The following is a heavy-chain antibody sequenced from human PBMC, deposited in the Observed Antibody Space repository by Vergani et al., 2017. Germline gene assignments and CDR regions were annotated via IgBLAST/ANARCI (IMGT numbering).Heavy chain of an antibody. J-gene: IGHJ4*02. CDR2: ISGSSSYV. CDR3: ARGLCDCTHIRCSPPSY. D-gene: IGHD2-8*01. CDR1: GFSFSSYS. V-gene: IGHV3-21*02. Sequence: EVQLVESGGGLVKPGGSLRLSCAASGFSFSSYSMNWVRQAPGKGLEWVASISGSSSYVFYRDSVEGRFTITRDNAKKSVYLQMNSLRDEDTAMYFCARGLCDCTHIRCSPPSYWGQGTQVTVSS.